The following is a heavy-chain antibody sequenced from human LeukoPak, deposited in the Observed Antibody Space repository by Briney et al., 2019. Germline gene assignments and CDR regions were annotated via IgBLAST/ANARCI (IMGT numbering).Heavy chain of an antibody. Sequence: PGGSLRLSCAASGFTFSSYAIHWVRQAPGKGLEWVAVIWYDGSKTYYADSVKGRFTISRDDSKKTLYLQMNSLRAENTAVYYCARDFGVTNYHFDYWGQGTLVTVSS. J-gene: IGHJ4*02. CDR3: ARDFGVTNYHFDY. D-gene: IGHD3-16*01. V-gene: IGHV3-33*08. CDR1: GFTFSSYA. CDR2: IWYDGSKT.